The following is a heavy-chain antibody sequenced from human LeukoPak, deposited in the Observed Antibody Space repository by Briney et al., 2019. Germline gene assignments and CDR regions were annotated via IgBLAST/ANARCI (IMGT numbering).Heavy chain of an antibody. Sequence: SVKVSCKASGGTFSSYAISWVRQAPGQGLEWMGRIIPILGIANYAQKFQGRVTITADKSTSTAYMELSSLRSEDTAVYYCARGYSYGLSLIDYWGQGTLVTVSS. V-gene: IGHV1-69*04. CDR2: IIPILGIA. CDR1: GGTFSSYA. J-gene: IGHJ4*02. CDR3: ARGYSYGLSLIDY. D-gene: IGHD5-18*01.